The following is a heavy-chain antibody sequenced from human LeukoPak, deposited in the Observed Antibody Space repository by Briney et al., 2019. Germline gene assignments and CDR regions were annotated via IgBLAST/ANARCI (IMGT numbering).Heavy chain of an antibody. J-gene: IGHJ4*02. V-gene: IGHV3-30-3*01. Sequence: GRSLRLSCAASGFTFSSYAMHWVRQAPGKGLEWVAVISYDGSNKYYADSVKGRFTISRDNSKNTLYLQMNSLRAEDTAVYYCARAGIRWEYGSGSYPDYWGQGTLVTVSS. CDR1: GFTFSSYA. D-gene: IGHD3-10*01. CDR3: ARAGIRWEYGSGSYPDY. CDR2: ISYDGSNK.